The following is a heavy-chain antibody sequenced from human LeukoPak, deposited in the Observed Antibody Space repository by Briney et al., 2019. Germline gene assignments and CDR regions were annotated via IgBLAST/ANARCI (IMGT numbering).Heavy chain of an antibody. Sequence: ASVKVSCKASGYTFTGYYMHWVRQAPGQGLEWMGWINPNTGGTNYAQKFQGRVTMTRDTSISTAYMELSRLRSDDTAVYYCAREGAASWFGELSMSVYYYYMDVWGKGTTVTISS. J-gene: IGHJ6*03. CDR2: INPNTGGT. D-gene: IGHD3-10*01. CDR1: GYTFTGYY. V-gene: IGHV1-2*02. CDR3: AREGAASWFGELSMSVYYYYMDV.